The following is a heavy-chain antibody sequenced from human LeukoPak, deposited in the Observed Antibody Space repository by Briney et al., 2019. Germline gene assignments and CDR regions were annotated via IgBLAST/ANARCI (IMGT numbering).Heavy chain of an antibody. Sequence: SVKVSCKASGYTFTGDYMHWVRQAPGQGLEWMGWINPNRGGTNYAQKFQGRVTTTRDTSISTAYMELSRLRSDDTAVYYCAREGNGYGGGFDYWGQGTLVTVSS. CDR2: INPNRGGT. V-gene: IGHV1-2*02. CDR1: GYTFTGDY. J-gene: IGHJ4*02. D-gene: IGHD5-12*01. CDR3: AREGNGYGGGFDY.